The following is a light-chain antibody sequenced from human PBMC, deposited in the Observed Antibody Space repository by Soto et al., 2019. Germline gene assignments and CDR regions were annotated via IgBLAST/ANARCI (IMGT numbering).Light chain of an antibody. CDR3: LQHFNFSWT. CDR1: RDIGND. Sequence: AIQMTQSPSSLSASVGDRVTITCRASRDIGNDLGWYQQKPGKAPKHLIFGASNLQSGVPSRFSGGGSGADFTLTISSLQPDDFATYYCLQHFNFSWTFGQGTKVE. V-gene: IGKV1-6*01. J-gene: IGKJ1*01. CDR2: GAS.